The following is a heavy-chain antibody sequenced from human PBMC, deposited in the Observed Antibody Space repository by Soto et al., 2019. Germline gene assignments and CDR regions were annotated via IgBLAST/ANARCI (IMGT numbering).Heavy chain of an antibody. CDR1: GFTFSSYA. CDR2: ISGSGDST. V-gene: IGHV3-23*01. CDR3: ARRGSGSYCDY. J-gene: IGHJ4*02. D-gene: IGHD1-26*01. Sequence: EVQLLESGGGLVQPGGSLRLSCAASGFTFSSYAMRWVRQAPGKGLEWVSAISGSGDSTYYADSVKGRFTISRDNSKNTLYLQMNSPRAADTAVYYCARRGSGSYCDYWGQGTLVTVSS.